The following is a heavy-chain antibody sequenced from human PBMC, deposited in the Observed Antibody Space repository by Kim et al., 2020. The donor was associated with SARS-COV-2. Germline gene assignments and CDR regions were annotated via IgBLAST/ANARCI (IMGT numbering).Heavy chain of an antibody. Sequence: TDYAQKFQGRVTMTRDTSISTAYMELSRLGSDDTAVYYCARDGDYAFDIWGQGTMVTVSS. V-gene: IGHV1-2*02. CDR3: ARDGDYAFDI. J-gene: IGHJ3*02. CDR2: T. D-gene: IGHD7-27*01.